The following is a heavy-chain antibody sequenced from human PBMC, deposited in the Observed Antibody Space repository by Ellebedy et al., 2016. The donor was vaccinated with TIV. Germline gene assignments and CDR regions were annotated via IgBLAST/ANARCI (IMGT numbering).Heavy chain of an antibody. CDR2: FHPDNGET. J-gene: IGHJ1*01. Sequence: AASVKVSCKVSGYTLSEISLHWVRQTPRKGLEWMGGFHPDNGETIYAQKFQGKVTMTEDTSADTAYLEVSSLRSEDTAVYYCATDFAGRLQHWGQGTLVTVSS. CDR1: GYTLSEIS. CDR3: ATDFAGRLQH. D-gene: IGHD3-3*01. V-gene: IGHV1-24*01.